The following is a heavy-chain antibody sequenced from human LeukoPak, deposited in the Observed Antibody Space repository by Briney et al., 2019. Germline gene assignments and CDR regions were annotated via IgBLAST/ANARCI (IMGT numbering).Heavy chain of an antibody. D-gene: IGHD6-13*01. V-gene: IGHV3-7*01. CDR2: INQDGSEK. J-gene: IGHJ4*01. CDR1: GFTFSSYW. Sequence: GGSLRLSCAASGFTFSSYWMSWVRQAPGKGLERVAKINQDGSEKYYVDAVNGRFTISRDNAKNALRQQTNSMTAENTAGYFCAREDRYSSSRYYYWGQGTLGTVSS. CDR3: AREDRYSSSRYYY.